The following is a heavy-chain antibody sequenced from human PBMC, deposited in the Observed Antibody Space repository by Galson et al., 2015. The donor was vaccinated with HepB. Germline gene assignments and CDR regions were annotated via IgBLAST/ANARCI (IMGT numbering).Heavy chain of an antibody. D-gene: IGHD3-22*01. CDR3: ARVHYYDSSGYYYGFDY. Sequence: SLRLSCAASGFTFSDYYMSWIRQAPGKGLEWVSYISSSSSYTNYADSVKGRFTISRDNAKNSLYLQMNSLRAEDTAVYYCARVHYYDSSGYYYGFDYWGRGTLVTVSS. CDR1: GFTFSDYY. J-gene: IGHJ4*02. V-gene: IGHV3-11*06. CDR2: ISSSSSYT.